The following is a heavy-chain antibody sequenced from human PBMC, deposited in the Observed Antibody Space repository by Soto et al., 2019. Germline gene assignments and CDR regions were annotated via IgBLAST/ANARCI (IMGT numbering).Heavy chain of an antibody. D-gene: IGHD2-2*01. Sequence: GESLKISCKGSGYSFTSYWIGWVRQMPGKGLEWMGIIYPGDSDSRYSPSFQGQVTISAAESLSTAYLQWSSLKASDTAMYYCARQGGVGYCSSTSCSGYNWFDPWGQGTLVTVSS. CDR1: GYSFTSYW. CDR3: ARQGGVGYCSSTSCSGYNWFDP. J-gene: IGHJ5*02. CDR2: IYPGDSDS. V-gene: IGHV5-51*01.